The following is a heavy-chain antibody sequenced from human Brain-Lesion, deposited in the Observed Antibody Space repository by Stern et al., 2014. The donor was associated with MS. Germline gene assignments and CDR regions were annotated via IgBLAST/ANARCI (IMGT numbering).Heavy chain of an antibody. J-gene: IGHJ6*02. D-gene: IGHD2-2*01. Sequence: QVQLQESGPGLVKPSQTLSLSCTVSGGSISSGGYYWSWIRQPAGKGLEWIGRIFNSGSTSYNPPLKSRVAISKDTSQNPFSLRLNSMTAADTAVYYCARGRVVPGFQYYATDVWGQGTTVIVSS. CDR2: IFNSGST. CDR3: ARGRVVPGFQYYATDV. CDR1: GGSISSGGYY. V-gene: IGHV4-61*02.